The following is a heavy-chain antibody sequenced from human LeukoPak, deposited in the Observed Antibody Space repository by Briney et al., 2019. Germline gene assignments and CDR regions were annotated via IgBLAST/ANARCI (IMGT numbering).Heavy chain of an antibody. CDR2: INPNSGGT. J-gene: IGHJ6*02. CDR1: GYTFTGYY. Sequence: GASVKVSCKASGYTFTGYYMHWVRQAPGQGLEWMGWINPNSGGTNYAQKFQGRVTMTRDTSISTAYMELSRLRSDDTAVYYCAREGVATIGGGGYYYYGMDVWGQGTTVTVSS. CDR3: AREGVATIGGGGYYYYGMDV. V-gene: IGHV1-2*02. D-gene: IGHD5-12*01.